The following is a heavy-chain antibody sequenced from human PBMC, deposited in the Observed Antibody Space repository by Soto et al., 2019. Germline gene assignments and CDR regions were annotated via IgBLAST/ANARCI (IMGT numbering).Heavy chain of an antibody. Sequence: EVQLLESGGGLVQPGGSLRLSCASSGFTFSSHAMSWVRRAPGKGLEWVSSINDGGGSTYYADSVKGRFTISRDNSKSTLYLQTNSLRVDDTAVYYCAKRASGWHSFDFWGQGTLVSVSS. CDR2: INDGGGST. CDR1: GFTFSSHA. D-gene: IGHD6-19*01. CDR3: AKRASGWHSFDF. V-gene: IGHV3-23*01. J-gene: IGHJ4*02.